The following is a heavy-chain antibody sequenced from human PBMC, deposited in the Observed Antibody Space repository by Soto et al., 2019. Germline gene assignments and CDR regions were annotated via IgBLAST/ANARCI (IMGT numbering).Heavy chain of an antibody. V-gene: IGHV1-3*01. D-gene: IGHD6-19*01. CDR2: INAGNGNT. CDR1: GYTFTGYA. Sequence: RASVKVSCKASGYTFTGYAMHWVRQAPGQRLEWMGWINAGNGNTKYSQKLQGRVTITRETSASTADMDLSSLRSEERAVYDFARTVAVPASFDCRGKGALVTVSS. CDR3: ARTVAVPASFDC. J-gene: IGHJ4*02.